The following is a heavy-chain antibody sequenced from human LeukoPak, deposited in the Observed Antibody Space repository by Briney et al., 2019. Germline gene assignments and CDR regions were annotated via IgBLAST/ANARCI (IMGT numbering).Heavy chain of an antibody. CDR3: ARATMEMATIHYFDY. V-gene: IGHV4-34*01. J-gene: IGHJ4*02. Sequence: SETLSLTCAVYGGSFSGYYWSWIRQPPGKGLEWIGEINHSGSTNYNPSLKSRVTISVDTSKNQFSLKLSSVTAADTAVYYCARATMEMATIHYFDYWGQGTLVTVSS. D-gene: IGHD5-24*01. CDR2: INHSGST. CDR1: GGSFSGYY.